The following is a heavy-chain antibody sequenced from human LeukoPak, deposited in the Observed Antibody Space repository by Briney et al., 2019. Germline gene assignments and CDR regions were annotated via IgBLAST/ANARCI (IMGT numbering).Heavy chain of an antibody. CDR1: GFTFTTYW. D-gene: IGHD3-10*02. CDR3: IRETHVGLHLEY. V-gene: IGHV3-74*03. CDR2: INTDGRVT. Sequence: PGGSLRLSCTASGFTFTTYWMHWVRQAPGKGLVWVARINTDGRVTTYAESVKGQFTVSRDNAENTLYLEMNNLRPEDTAVYYCIRETHVGLHLEYWGQGTLATVTS. J-gene: IGHJ4*02.